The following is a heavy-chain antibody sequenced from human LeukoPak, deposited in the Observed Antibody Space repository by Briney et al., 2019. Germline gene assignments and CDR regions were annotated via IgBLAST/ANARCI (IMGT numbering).Heavy chain of an antibody. CDR1: GFTFSSYG. J-gene: IGHJ4*02. Sequence: GGTLRLSCAASGFTFSSYGMSWVRQAPGKGLEWVSAISGSGGSTCYADSVKGRFTISRDNSKNTMYLQMNSLRAEDTAVYYCARLRVLVDYWGQGTLVTVSS. V-gene: IGHV3-23*01. CDR3: ARLRVLVDY. CDR2: ISGSGGST. D-gene: IGHD2-21*01.